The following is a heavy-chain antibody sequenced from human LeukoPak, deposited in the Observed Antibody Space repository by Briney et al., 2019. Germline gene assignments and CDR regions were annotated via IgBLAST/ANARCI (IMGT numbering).Heavy chain of an antibody. CDR3: AKWYCSSNTCYYDY. V-gene: IGHV3-30*18. Sequence: GGSLRLSCAASGFTFSSYGMHWVRQAPGKGLEWVAVISYDGSNKYYADSVKGRFTISRDNSKNTQYLQMNSLRAEDTAVYYCAKWYCSSNTCYYDYWGQGTLVTVSS. CDR1: GFTFSSYG. D-gene: IGHD2-2*01. CDR2: ISYDGSNK. J-gene: IGHJ4*02.